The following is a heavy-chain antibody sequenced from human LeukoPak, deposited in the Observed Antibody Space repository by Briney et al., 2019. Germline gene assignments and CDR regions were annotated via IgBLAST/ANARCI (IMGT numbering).Heavy chain of an antibody. CDR2: INHSGST. V-gene: IGHV4-34*01. Sequence: SETLSLTCAVYGGSFSGYYWSWIRQPPGKGLEWIGEINHSGSTNYNPSLKSRVTISVDTSKNQFSLKLSSVTAADTAVYYCARDREERSGYYYMDVWGKGTTVTISS. CDR3: ARDREERSGYYYMDV. D-gene: IGHD3-3*01. J-gene: IGHJ6*03. CDR1: GGSFSGYY.